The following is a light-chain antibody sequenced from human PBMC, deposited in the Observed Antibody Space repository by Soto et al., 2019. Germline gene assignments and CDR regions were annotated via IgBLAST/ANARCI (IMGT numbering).Light chain of an antibody. CDR2: DAS. CDR3: QQRSHWPPLT. Sequence: EIVLTQSPATLSMSPGERATLSCRASQSVSTYLAWYQQKPGQAPRLLIFDASNRASGIPSRFSGSGSGTNFTLTISRLVPKDFAVYFCQQRSHWPPLTFGGGTKVEIK. V-gene: IGKV3-11*01. J-gene: IGKJ4*01. CDR1: QSVSTY.